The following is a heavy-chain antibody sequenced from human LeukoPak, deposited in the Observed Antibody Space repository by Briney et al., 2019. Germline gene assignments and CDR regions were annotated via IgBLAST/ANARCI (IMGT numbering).Heavy chain of an antibody. CDR3: ARRRVYGSGRKDIDY. CDR1: GGSFSGYH. CDR2: INHSGST. D-gene: IGHD3-10*01. Sequence: SETLSLTCAVYGGSFSGYHWSWIRQSPGKGLEWIGEINHSGSTNYNPSLKSRVTISVDTSKNQFSLKLSSVTAADTAVYYCARRRVYGSGRKDIDYWGQGTLVTVSS. J-gene: IGHJ4*02. V-gene: IGHV4-34*01.